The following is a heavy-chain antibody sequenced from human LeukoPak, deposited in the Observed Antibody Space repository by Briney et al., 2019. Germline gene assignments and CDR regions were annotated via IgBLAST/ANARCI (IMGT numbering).Heavy chain of an antibody. D-gene: IGHD3-10*01. CDR1: GFTFSSYG. CDR3: AKPVSMVRGVPDY. V-gene: IGHV3-30*02. J-gene: IGHJ4*02. CDR2: IRYDGSNK. Sequence: GGSLRLSCAASGFTFSSYGMHWVRQAPGKGLEWVAFIRYDGSNKYYADSVKGRFTTSRDNSKNTLYLQMNSLRAEDTAVHYCAKPVSMVRGVPDYWGQGTLVTVSS.